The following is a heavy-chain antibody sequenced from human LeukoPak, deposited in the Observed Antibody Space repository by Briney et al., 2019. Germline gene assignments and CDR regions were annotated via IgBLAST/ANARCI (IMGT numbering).Heavy chain of an antibody. CDR2: INHSGST. Sequence: SETLSLTCAVYGGSFSGYYWSWIRQPPGKGLEWIGEINHSGSTNYNPSLKSRVTISVDTSKNQFSLKLSSVTAADTAVYYCARASSGYYYGSWFDAWGQGTLVTVSS. D-gene: IGHD3-22*01. CDR1: GGSFSGYY. J-gene: IGHJ5*02. V-gene: IGHV4-34*01. CDR3: ARASSGYYYGSWFDA.